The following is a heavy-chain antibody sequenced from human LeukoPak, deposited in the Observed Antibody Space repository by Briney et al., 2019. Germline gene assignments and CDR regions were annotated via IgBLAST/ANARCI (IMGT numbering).Heavy chain of an antibody. CDR3: ARDPSSYYDFWSGYYSSPQPADY. D-gene: IGHD3-3*01. Sequence: PGGSLRLSCAASGFTFSSYGMHWVRQAPGKGLEWVAVIWYDGSNKYYADSVKGRFTISRDNSKNTLYLQMNSLRAEDTAVYYCARDPSSYYDFWSGYYSSPQPADYWGQGTLVTVSS. V-gene: IGHV3-33*01. CDR2: IWYDGSNK. CDR1: GFTFSSYG. J-gene: IGHJ4*02.